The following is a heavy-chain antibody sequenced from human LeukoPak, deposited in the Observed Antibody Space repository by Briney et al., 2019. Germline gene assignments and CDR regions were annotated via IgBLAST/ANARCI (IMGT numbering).Heavy chain of an antibody. J-gene: IGHJ4*02. CDR3: ARETTGFDWPLKKRPFDY. Sequence: SQTLSLTCTVSGGSISSGSYYWSWIRQPAGKGLEWIGRIYTSGSTNYNPSLKSRVTISVDTSKNQFSLKLSSVTAADTAVYYCARETTGFDWPLKKRPFDYWGQGTLVTVSS. V-gene: IGHV4-61*02. D-gene: IGHD3-9*01. CDR1: GGSISSGSYY. CDR2: IYTSGST.